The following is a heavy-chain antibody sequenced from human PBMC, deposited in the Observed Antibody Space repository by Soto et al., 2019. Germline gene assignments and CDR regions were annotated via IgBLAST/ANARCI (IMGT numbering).Heavy chain of an antibody. J-gene: IGHJ4*02. CDR1: GFTFSSYA. CDR2: ISYDGSNK. V-gene: IGHV3-30-3*01. D-gene: IGHD1-26*01. Sequence: PGGSLRLSCAASGFTFSSYAMHWVRQAPGKGLEWVAVISYDGSNKYYADSVKGRFTISRDNSKNTLYLQMNSLRAEDTAVYYCARGSWELPSPFDYWGQGTLVTVSS. CDR3: ARGSWELPSPFDY.